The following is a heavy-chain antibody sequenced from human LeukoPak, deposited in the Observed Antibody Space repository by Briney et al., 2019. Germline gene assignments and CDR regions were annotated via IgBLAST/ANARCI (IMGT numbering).Heavy chain of an antibody. Sequence: SETLSLTCTVSGGSISSGGYYWSWIRQPPGKGLEWIGYIYHSGSTYYNPSLKSRVTISVDRSKNQFSLKLSSVTAADTAVYYCARVPSMAARPYYYYYMDVWGKGTTVTVSS. CDR1: GGSISSGGYY. V-gene: IGHV4-30-2*01. CDR3: ARVPSMAARPYYYYYMDV. CDR2: IYHSGST. D-gene: IGHD6-6*01. J-gene: IGHJ6*03.